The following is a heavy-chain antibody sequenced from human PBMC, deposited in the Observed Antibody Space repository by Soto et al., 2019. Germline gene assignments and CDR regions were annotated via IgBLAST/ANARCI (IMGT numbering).Heavy chain of an antibody. CDR1: GYAFGDYD. V-gene: IGHV1-8*01. Sequence: QVQLVQSGAEVQRPGASVKVSCRASGYAFGDYDISWVRQAPGQGLEWMGWMNPNSANTSYAQKFQGRVSMTRDMSISTAYMAVSRLRPEDTAIYYCASLATYGTLNWFDPWGQGALVTVSS. CDR3: ASLATYGTLNWFDP. J-gene: IGHJ5*02. D-gene: IGHD1-1*01. CDR2: MNPNSANT.